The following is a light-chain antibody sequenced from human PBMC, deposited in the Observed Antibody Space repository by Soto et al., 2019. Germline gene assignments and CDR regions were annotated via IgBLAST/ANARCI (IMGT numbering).Light chain of an antibody. J-gene: IGKJ1*01. CDR1: QTVSKF. CDR3: QQTYTLPRT. V-gene: IGKV1-39*01. Sequence: DSQMTQSPSSLSASVGDRVTIACRASQTVSKFVNWYQQKPGKVPTLLIFTTSTLHSGVPSRFSGSGSGTEFTLTINGLQPEDFATYYCQQTYTLPRTFAQGTKVDIK. CDR2: TTS.